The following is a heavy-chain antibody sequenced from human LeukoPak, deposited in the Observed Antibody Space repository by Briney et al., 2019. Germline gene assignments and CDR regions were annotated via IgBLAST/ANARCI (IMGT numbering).Heavy chain of an antibody. V-gene: IGHV4-34*01. CDR3: ARNVDTAYLYYYYGMDV. D-gene: IGHD5-18*01. CDR2: INHSGST. J-gene: IGHJ6*02. Sequence: PSETLSLTCAVYGGSFSGYYWSWIRQPPEKGLEWIGEINHSGSTNYNPSLKSRVTISVDTSKNQFSLKLSSVTAADTAVYYCARNVDTAYLYYYYGMDVWGQGTTVTVSS. CDR1: GGSFSGYY.